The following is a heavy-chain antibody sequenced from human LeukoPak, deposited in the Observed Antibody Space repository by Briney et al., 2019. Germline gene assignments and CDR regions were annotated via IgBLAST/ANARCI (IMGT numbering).Heavy chain of an antibody. J-gene: IGHJ4*02. CDR1: GFTVSSNY. CDR2: IYSGGST. CDR3: ARDRAAGSLFDY. V-gene: IGHV3-66*01. D-gene: IGHD6-13*01. Sequence: GWSLRLSCAASGFTVSSNYINWVRQAPGKGLEWVSVIYSGGSTYYADSVKGRFTISRDNSKNTLYLQMNSLRAEDTAVHYCARDRAAGSLFDYWGQGTLVTVSS.